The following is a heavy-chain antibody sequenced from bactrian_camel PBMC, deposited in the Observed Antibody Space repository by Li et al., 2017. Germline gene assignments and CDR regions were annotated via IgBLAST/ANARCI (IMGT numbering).Heavy chain of an antibody. CDR2: IHSGGDMV. CDR1: GFTFGSYA. CDR3: AAQVGGIGYIWYKYNI. D-gene: IGHD1*01. J-gene: IGHJ4*01. Sequence: DVQLVESGGGLVQPGGSLRLSCAASGFTFGSYAMSWVRQAQGKGLEWASVIHSGGDMVGYSDTAKGRFTISRDNAKNTLYLQLNSLKNEDMAMYYCAAQVGGIGYIWYKYNIWGQGTQVTVS. V-gene: IGHV3S42*01.